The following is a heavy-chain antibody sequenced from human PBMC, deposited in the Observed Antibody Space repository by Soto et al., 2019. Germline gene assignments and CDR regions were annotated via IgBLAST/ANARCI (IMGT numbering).Heavy chain of an antibody. Sequence: GGSLRLSCAASGFTFSSYWMSWVRQAPGKGLEWVANIKQDGSEKYYVDSVKGRFTISRDNAKNSLYLQMNSLRAEDTAVYYCARDGGLYYYDSSGYHVDAFDIWGQGTMVTVS. CDR2: IKQDGSEK. J-gene: IGHJ3*02. CDR3: ARDGGLYYYDSSGYHVDAFDI. D-gene: IGHD3-22*01. CDR1: GFTFSSYW. V-gene: IGHV3-7*03.